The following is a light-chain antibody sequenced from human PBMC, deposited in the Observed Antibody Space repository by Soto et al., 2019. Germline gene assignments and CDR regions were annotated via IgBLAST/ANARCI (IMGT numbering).Light chain of an antibody. Sequence: EILLAQARVTLSLSPGGIATLSCRVSQSVSSSYLAWYQQKPGQAPRLLIYTASTRATGIPARFSGGGSGSDFTLTISSLQSEDFAVYYCQQYNKWPLTFGPGTKVDTK. CDR3: QQYNKWPLT. J-gene: IGKJ3*01. CDR2: TAS. V-gene: IGKV3-15*01. CDR1: QSVSSSY.